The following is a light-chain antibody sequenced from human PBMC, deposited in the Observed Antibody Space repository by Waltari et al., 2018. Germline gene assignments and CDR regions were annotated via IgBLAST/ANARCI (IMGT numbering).Light chain of an antibody. CDR2: AAS. CDR1: QRISNY. CDR3: QKYDSVPFT. V-gene: IGKV1-27*01. Sequence: IQMTQSPSSLSASVGDRVTIPCRASQRISNYLAWYQQTPGKVPKLLIYAASPLQSGVPSRFRGSGAGTDFTLTISSLQPEDVATYYCQKYDSVPFTFGPGTKVDI. J-gene: IGKJ3*01.